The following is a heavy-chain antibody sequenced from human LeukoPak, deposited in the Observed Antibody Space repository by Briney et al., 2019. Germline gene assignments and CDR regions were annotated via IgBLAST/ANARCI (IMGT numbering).Heavy chain of an antibody. CDR3: ARDSGSGNNDY. J-gene: IGHJ4*02. Sequence: GSVKVSCKASGYTFTSYAIHWVRQAPGQRLEWMGWISAGNGNTKYSQNFRGRVTFISNTSATTAFMELSSLRSEDAAVYYCARDSGSGNNDYWGQGTLVTVSS. D-gene: IGHD1-26*01. CDR1: GYTFTSYA. CDR2: ISAGNGNT. V-gene: IGHV1-3*01.